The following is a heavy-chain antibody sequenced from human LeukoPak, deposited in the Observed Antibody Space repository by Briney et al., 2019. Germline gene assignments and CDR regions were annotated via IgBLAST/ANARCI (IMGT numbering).Heavy chain of an antibody. D-gene: IGHD3-3*01. CDR2: ISGSGGST. V-gene: IGHV3-23*01. CDR3: AKDRVYQSWSGYYLFDY. Sequence: ETLSLTCTVSGGSISSSSYYWGWIRQPPGKGLEWVSAISGSGGSTYYADSVKGRFTISRDNSKNTLYLQMNSLRAEDTAVYYCAKDRVYQSWSGYYLFDYWGQGTLVTVSS. CDR1: GGSISSSSYY. J-gene: IGHJ4*02.